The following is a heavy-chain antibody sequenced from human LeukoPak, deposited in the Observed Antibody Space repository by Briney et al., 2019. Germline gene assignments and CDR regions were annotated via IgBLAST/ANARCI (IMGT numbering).Heavy chain of an antibody. D-gene: IGHD3-22*01. CDR3: AREGYSSSYYYFDQ. V-gene: IGHV4-59*01. J-gene: IGHJ4*02. CDR2: IYYSGTT. Sequence: SETLSLTCSVSGGSISSDNWNWIRQPPGKGLEWIGYIYYSGTTNYNPFLKCRVTISVDTSENQFSLRLSSVTAADTAVYYCAREGYSSSYYYFDQWGQGTLVTVSS. CDR1: GGSISSDN.